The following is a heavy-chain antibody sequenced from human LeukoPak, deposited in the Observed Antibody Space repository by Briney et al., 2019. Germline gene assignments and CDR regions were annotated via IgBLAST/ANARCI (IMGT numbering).Heavy chain of an antibody. CDR3: ARGYSRAAFDI. V-gene: IGHV3-48*01. J-gene: IGHJ3*02. D-gene: IGHD2-15*01. CDR1: GFTFSNYL. CDR2: IRSTGGTT. Sequence: GGSLRLSCAASGFTFSNYLMNWVRQAPGKGLEWVSFIRSTGGTTYYADSVKGRFTVSRDNAKNSLLLQMSSLRVEDTALYFCARGYSRAAFDIWGPGTLITVSS.